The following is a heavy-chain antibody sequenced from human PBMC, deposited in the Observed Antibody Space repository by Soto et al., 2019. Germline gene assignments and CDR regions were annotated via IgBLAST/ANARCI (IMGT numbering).Heavy chain of an antibody. D-gene: IGHD1-1*01. V-gene: IGHV3-15*01. CDR2: IKSKTDGGTT. CDR1: GFTFSNAW. Sequence: GGSLRLSCAASGFTFSNAWMSWVRQAPGKGLEWVGRIKSKTDGGTTDYAAPVKGRFTISRDDSKNTLYLQMNSLKTEDTAVYYCTTGGGNGTIKSYASDIWDQGTMVTV. CDR3: TTGGGNGTIKSYASDI. J-gene: IGHJ3*02.